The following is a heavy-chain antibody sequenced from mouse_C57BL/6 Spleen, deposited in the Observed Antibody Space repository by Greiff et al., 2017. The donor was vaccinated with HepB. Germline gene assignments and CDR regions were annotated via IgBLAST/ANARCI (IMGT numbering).Heavy chain of an antibody. D-gene: IGHD1-1*01. J-gene: IGHJ2*01. Sequence: IQLQQSGAELVRPGASVKLSCTASGFNIKDDYMHWVKQRPEQGLEWIGWIDPENGDTEYASKFQGKATITADTSSNTAYLQLSSLTSEDTAVYYCTTRAVVDDYWGQGTTLTVSS. CDR1: GFNIKDDY. CDR3: TTRAVVDDY. V-gene: IGHV14-4*01. CDR2: IDPENGDT.